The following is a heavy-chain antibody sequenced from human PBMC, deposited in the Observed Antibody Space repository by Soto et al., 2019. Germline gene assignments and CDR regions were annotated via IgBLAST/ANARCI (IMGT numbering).Heavy chain of an antibody. J-gene: IGHJ5*02. CDR2: ICYSGST. CDR1: VGSGSSSSYY. D-gene: IGHD2-8*01. Sequence: SETLSVTCTVSVGSGSSSSYYWGWILQPPGKGLEWTGSICYSGSTYYNPSLKSRVTISVDTSKNQFSLKLSSVTAADTAVYYCARRLYGNWFDPWGQGTLVTVSS. V-gene: IGHV4-39*01. CDR3: ARRLYGNWFDP.